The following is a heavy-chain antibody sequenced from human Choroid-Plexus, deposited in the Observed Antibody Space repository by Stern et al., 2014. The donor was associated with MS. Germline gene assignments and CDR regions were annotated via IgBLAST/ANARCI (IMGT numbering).Heavy chain of an antibody. J-gene: IGHJ5*02. CDR2: VSYDGSNK. CDR1: GFTFGSCA. Sequence: QVQLLQPGGGVVQPGRPLRLSCVASGFTFGSCAMHWVRQAPGKGLEWVAGVSYDGSNKYYADSVKGRFTISRDKSQNTLYMQMSSLRPEDTAVYYCAKDRHYLTYFFDHWGQGSLVTVSS. CDR3: AKDRHYLTYFFDH. D-gene: IGHD2/OR15-2a*01. V-gene: IGHV3-30*18.